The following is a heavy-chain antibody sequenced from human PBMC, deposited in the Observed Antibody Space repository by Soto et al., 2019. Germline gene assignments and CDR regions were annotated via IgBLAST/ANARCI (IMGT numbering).Heavy chain of an antibody. CDR1: GFTFSSYS. CDR3: SRDLSGWYYFDY. CDR2: ISSSSSYI. J-gene: IGHJ4*02. V-gene: IGHV3-21*01. D-gene: IGHD6-19*01. Sequence: GGSLRLSCAASGFTFSSYSMNWVRQAPGKGLEWVSSISSSSSYIYYADSVKGRFTISRDNAKNSLYLQMNSLRAEDTAVYYCSRDLSGWYYFDYWGQGTLVTVSS.